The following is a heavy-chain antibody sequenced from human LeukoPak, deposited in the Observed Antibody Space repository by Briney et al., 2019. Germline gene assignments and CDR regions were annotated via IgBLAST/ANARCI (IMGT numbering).Heavy chain of an antibody. CDR3: ARAAYSYGFDY. CDR1: GFTVSSNY. D-gene: IGHD5-18*01. V-gene: IGHV3-66*02. CDR2: IYSGGST. Sequence: QPGGSLRLSCAASGFTVSSNYMSWVRQAPGKGLEWVSVIYSGGSTYYADSVKGRFTISRDNSKNTLYLQMNSLRAVDTAVYYCARAAYSYGFDYWGQGTLVTVSS. J-gene: IGHJ4*02.